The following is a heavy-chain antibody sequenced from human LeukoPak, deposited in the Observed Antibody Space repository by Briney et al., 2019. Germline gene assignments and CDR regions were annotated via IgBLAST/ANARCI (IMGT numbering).Heavy chain of an antibody. Sequence: PSETLSLTCTVSGGSISSSSYYWGWIRQPPGKGLEWIGSIYYSGSTYYNPSLKSRVTISVDTSKNQFSLKLSSVTAADTAVYYCARQSWSSWVYFDYWGQGTLVTVSS. V-gene: IGHV4-39*01. J-gene: IGHJ4*02. CDR2: IYYSGST. CDR3: ARQSWSSWVYFDY. D-gene: IGHD6-13*01. CDR1: GGSISSSSYY.